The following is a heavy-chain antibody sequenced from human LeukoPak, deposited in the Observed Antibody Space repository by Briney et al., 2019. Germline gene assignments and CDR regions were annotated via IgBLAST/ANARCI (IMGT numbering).Heavy chain of an antibody. D-gene: IGHD2-2*01. Sequence: GGSLRLSCAASGFTFSSYAMSWVRQAPGKGLEWVSSISGSGDSTYYADSVKGRVTISRDNSKNTLYLQMNSLRAENTAVYYCASSAGYCSSTSCFDYYFDYWGQGTLVTVSS. V-gene: IGHV3-23*01. CDR3: ASSAGYCSSTSCFDYYFDY. CDR1: GFTFSSYA. J-gene: IGHJ4*02. CDR2: ISGSGDST.